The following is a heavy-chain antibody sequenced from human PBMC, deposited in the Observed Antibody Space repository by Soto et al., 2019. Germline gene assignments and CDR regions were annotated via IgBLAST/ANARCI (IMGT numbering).Heavy chain of an antibody. D-gene: IGHD2-2*03. Sequence: VQLLESGGGLVQPGGSVRLSCAAPEFTFGGLGLSWVRQSPGRGLEWVSTISRDEDDTHYADSVNGRFTISKDRATNTLYLHRASLRAEDTAIYYGVSWMSAHFYYWGQGTLVTVSS. CDR2: ISRDEDDT. CDR1: EFTFGGLG. CDR3: VSWMSAHFYY. V-gene: IGHV3-23*01. J-gene: IGHJ4*02.